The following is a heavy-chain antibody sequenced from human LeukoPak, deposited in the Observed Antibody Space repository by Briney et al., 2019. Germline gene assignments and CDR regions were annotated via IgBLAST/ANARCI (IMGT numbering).Heavy chain of an antibody. J-gene: IGHJ6*02. CDR1: GYSFTSYW. D-gene: IGHD3-10*01. V-gene: IGHV5-51*01. CDR3: ARHYPVVRGVFLGMDV. Sequence: GESLKISCKGSGYSFTSYWIGWVRQMPGEGLEWMGIIYPGDSDTRYSPSFQGQVTISADKSISTAYLQWSSLKASDTAMYYCARHYPVVRGVFLGMDVWGQGTTVTVSS. CDR2: IYPGDSDT.